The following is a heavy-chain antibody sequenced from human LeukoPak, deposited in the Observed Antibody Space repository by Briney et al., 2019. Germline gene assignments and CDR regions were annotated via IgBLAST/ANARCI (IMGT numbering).Heavy chain of an antibody. CDR2: ISSSSAYI. J-gene: IGHJ4*02. CDR1: GFTFSSYW. V-gene: IGHV3-21*01. CDR3: ARASGDTVDTTTMGSY. Sequence: PGGSLRLSCAASGFTFSSYWMHWVRQAPGKGLEWVSSISSSSAYIYYADSVKGRFTISRDNAKNSLYLQMNSLRAEDTAVYYCARASGDTVDTTTMGSYWGQGTLVTVSS. D-gene: IGHD5-18*01.